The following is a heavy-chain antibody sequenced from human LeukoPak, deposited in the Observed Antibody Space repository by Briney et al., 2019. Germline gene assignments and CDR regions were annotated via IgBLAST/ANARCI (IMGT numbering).Heavy chain of an antibody. CDR3: ARELSEMATISPFDY. D-gene: IGHD5-24*01. J-gene: IGHJ4*02. CDR2: ISSSSSTI. Sequence: GGSLRLSCAASGFTFSSYSMNWVRQAPGKGLEWVSYISSSSSTIYYADSVKGRFTISRDNSKNTLYLQMNSLRAEDTAVYYCARELSEMATISPFDYWGQGTLVTVSS. CDR1: GFTFSSYS. V-gene: IGHV3-48*01.